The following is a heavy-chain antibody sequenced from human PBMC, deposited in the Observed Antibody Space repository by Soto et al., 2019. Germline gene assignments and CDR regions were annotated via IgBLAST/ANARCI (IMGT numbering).Heavy chain of an antibody. CDR3: ARKVTTGAFDI. CDR1: GDSVSSTSVA. CDR2: TYYRSKWYN. D-gene: IGHD4-17*01. J-gene: IGHJ3*02. V-gene: IGHV6-1*01. Sequence: SQTLSLTCAISGDSVSSTSVAWNWIRQSPSRGLEWLGRTYYRSKWYNDYAVSVKSRITINPDTSKNQFSLQLTSLTPEDTAVYYCARKVTTGAFDIWGQGTMVTVSS.